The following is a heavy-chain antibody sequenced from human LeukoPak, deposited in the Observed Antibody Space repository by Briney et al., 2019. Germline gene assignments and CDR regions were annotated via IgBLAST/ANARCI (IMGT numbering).Heavy chain of an antibody. CDR1: GFTFSSSYS. V-gene: IGHV3-48*01. CDR3: ARDGDWAFDC. Sequence: PGGSLRLSCAASGFTFSSSYSMNWVRQAPGKGLEWVAHISLTTTTVSYADSVKGRFTMSRDNAKNSLFLQMNSLRAEDTAVYYCARDGDWAFDCWGQGTLVTVSS. J-gene: IGHJ4*02. D-gene: IGHD2-21*02. CDR2: ISLTTTTV.